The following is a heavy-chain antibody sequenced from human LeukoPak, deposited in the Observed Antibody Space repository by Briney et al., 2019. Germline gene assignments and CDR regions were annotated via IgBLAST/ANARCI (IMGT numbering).Heavy chain of an antibody. V-gene: IGHV4-34*01. CDR3: ARHVDMTTVNYYYLDV. CDR1: GGSFSTYS. J-gene: IGHJ6*03. CDR2: INYSGNT. Sequence: SETLSLTCAVYGGSFSTYSWSWIRQPPGKGLEWIGDINYSGNTNYNPSFKSRAIASIDTSKDQFSLKLNSVTAGDTAVYYCARHVDMTTVNYYYLDVWGKGTTVTVSS. D-gene: IGHD4-11*01.